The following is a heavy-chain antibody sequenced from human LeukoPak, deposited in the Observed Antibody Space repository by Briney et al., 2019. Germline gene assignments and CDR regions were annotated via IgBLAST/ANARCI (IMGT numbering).Heavy chain of an antibody. D-gene: IGHD6-6*01. J-gene: IGHJ2*01. Sequence: PSETLSLTCTVSGGSISSGGYYWSWIRRHPGKGLEWIGYIYYSGSTYCNPSLKSRVTISVDTSKNQFSLKLSSVTAADTAVYYCASRKSLAARRPLWYFDLWGCGTLVTVSS. V-gene: IGHV4-31*03. CDR1: GGSISSGGYY. CDR2: IYYSGST. CDR3: ASRKSLAARRPLWYFDL.